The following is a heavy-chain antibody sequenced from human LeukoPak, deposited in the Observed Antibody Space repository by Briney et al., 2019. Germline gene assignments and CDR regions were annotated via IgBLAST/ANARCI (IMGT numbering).Heavy chain of an antibody. J-gene: IGHJ3*02. V-gene: IGHV3-30*18. D-gene: IGHD3-9*01. CDR3: AKLEYDDILTGFSVSADAFHI. Sequence: PGRSLRLSCAASGFTFSSYGIHWVRQAPGKGLEWVAVISYDGTNKYYADSVRGRFTISRDNSQNTLYLQMNSLRAEDTAVYYCAKLEYDDILTGFSVSADAFHIWGQGTTVTVSS. CDR1: GFTFSSYG. CDR2: ISYDGTNK.